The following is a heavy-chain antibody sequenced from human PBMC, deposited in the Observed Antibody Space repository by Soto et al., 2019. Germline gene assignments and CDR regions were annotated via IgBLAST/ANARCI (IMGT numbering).Heavy chain of an antibody. D-gene: IGHD2-2*02. V-gene: IGHV3-23*01. Sequence: EVQLLESGGGLVQPGGSLRLSCAASGFTFSSYAMSWVRQAPGKGLEWVSAISGSGGSTYYADSVKGRFTISRDNSKNTLDLQMESLRAEDTAVYYCAKGRGVRCSSTSCYSYYYGMDVWGQGTTVTVSS. CDR1: GFTFSSYA. CDR3: AKGRGVRCSSTSCYSYYYGMDV. J-gene: IGHJ6*02. CDR2: ISGSGGST.